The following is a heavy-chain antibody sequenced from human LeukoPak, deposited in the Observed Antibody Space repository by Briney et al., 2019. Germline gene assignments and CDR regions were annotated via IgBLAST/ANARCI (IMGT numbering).Heavy chain of an antibody. Sequence: GGSLRLSCAASGFTFSSYSMNWVRQAPGKGLEWVSYISSSSSTIYYADSVKGRFTISRDNAKNSLYLQMNSLRAEDTAVYYCTAGSPDYGGNSFLVSFFDYWGQGTLVTVSS. D-gene: IGHD4-23*01. J-gene: IGHJ4*02. CDR1: GFTFSSYS. V-gene: IGHV3-48*04. CDR3: TAGSPDYGGNSFLVSFFDY. CDR2: ISSSSSTI.